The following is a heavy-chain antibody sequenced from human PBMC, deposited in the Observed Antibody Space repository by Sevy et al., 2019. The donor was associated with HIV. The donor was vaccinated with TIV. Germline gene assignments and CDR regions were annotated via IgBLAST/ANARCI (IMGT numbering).Heavy chain of an antibody. Sequence: GGSLRLSCAASGFTFSNYWMHWVRQVPGKGPTWVSNIRGDGTTTVYADSVKGRFTISRDNAKHTLYLQMNNLRAEDTATYYCARYAYDSNFDYWGQGTLVTVSS. D-gene: IGHD3-16*01. CDR1: GFTFSNYW. CDR2: IRGDGTTT. CDR3: ARYAYDSNFDY. V-gene: IGHV3-74*01. J-gene: IGHJ4*02.